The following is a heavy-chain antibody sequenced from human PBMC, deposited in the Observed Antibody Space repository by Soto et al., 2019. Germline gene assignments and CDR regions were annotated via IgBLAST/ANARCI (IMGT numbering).Heavy chain of an antibody. D-gene: IGHD3-22*01. V-gene: IGHV4-4*02. CDR3: ARSLDSSGYLYYFDY. J-gene: IGHJ4*02. Sequence: KPSETLSLTCAVSGGSISSSNWWSWVRQPPGKGLEWIGEIYHSGGTNYNPSLKSRVTISVDKSKNQFSLKLSSVTAADTAVYYCARSLDSSGYLYYFDYWGQGTLVTVSS. CDR1: GGSISSSNW. CDR2: IYHSGGT.